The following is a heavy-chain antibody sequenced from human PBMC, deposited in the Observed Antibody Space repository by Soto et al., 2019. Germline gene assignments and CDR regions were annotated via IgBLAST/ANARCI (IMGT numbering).Heavy chain of an antibody. CDR1: GYTFTGYY. V-gene: IGHV1-2*04. J-gene: IGHJ4*02. D-gene: IGHD2-15*01. CDR2: INPNSGGT. CDR3: AHSPAYCSGPGCAYFDY. Sequence: ASVKVSCKASGYTFTGYYMHWVRQAPGQGLEWMGWINPNSGGTNYAQKFQGWVTITKDTSKNQVVLTLTNMDPVDTATYYCAHSPAYCSGPGCAYFDYWGLGTLVTVSS.